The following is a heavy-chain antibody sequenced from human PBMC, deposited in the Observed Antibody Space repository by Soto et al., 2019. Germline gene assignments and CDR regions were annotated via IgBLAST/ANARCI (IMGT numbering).Heavy chain of an antibody. CDR2: IYYSGST. CDR1: GGSISSGDYY. Sequence: PSETLSLTCTVSGGSISSGDYYWSWIRQPPGKGLEWIGYIYYSGSTYYNPSLKSRVTISVDTSKNQFSLKLSSVTAADTAVYYCARALYYDSSGLDYWGQGTLVTVSS. V-gene: IGHV4-30-4*02. CDR3: ARALYYDSSGLDY. J-gene: IGHJ4*02. D-gene: IGHD3-22*01.